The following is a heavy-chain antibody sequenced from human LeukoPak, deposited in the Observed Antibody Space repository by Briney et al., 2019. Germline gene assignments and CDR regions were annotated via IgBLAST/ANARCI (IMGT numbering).Heavy chain of an antibody. D-gene: IGHD3-22*01. J-gene: IGHJ3*02. CDR2: VYYSGTT. Sequence: SETLSLTCTVSGGSISSRSYYRGWIRQPPGKGLEWIGNVYYSGTTYYNPSLQGRVTISVDTSKNQFSLKLSSVTAADTAVYYCARDFTLITMIDPAFDIWGQGTMVTVSS. CDR1: GGSISSRSYY. V-gene: IGHV4-39*07. CDR3: ARDFTLITMIDPAFDI.